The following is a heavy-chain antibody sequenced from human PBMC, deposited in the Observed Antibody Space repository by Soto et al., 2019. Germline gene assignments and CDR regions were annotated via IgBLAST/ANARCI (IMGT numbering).Heavy chain of an antibody. CDR2: IYPGDSDT. D-gene: IGHD6-19*01. J-gene: IGHJ4*02. CDR1: GYSFTSYW. Sequence: GESLKISCKGSGYSFTSYWIGWVRQMPGKGLEWMGIIYPGDSDTRYSPSFQGQVTISADNSLNTAYLQWNTLRASDTAIYYCARRTYESGWRHYFDYWGQGTLVTVSS. CDR3: ARRTYESGWRHYFDY. V-gene: IGHV5-51*01.